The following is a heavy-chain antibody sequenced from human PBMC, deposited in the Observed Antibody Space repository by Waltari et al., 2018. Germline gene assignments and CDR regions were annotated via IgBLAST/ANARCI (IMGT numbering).Heavy chain of an antibody. CDR1: GFTFRSYG. CDR2: ISYDGSNK. Sequence: QVQLVESGGGVVQPGRSLRLPCAACGFTFRSYGMHWLRQAPGKGLEWVAVISYDGSNKYYADSVKGRFTISRDNSKNTLYLQMNSLRAEDTAVYYCAKTVSGGDSRDAFDIWGQGTMVTVSS. J-gene: IGHJ3*02. D-gene: IGHD2-21*01. V-gene: IGHV3-30*18. CDR3: AKTVSGGDSRDAFDI.